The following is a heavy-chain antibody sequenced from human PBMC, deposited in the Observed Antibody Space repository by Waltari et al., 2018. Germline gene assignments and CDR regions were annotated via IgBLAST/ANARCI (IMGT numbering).Heavy chain of an antibody. CDR3: ARGLGPTLAYYFDY. V-gene: IGHV3-66*02. CDR1: GLLGSGRD. CDR2: LYPSGEA. Sequence: EVQLVESGGGLVQPGGSLRLSCAAPGLLGSGRDRSWVRQAPGKGLEWVSVLYPSGEAYYADSLKGRFTISRDGSRNTVYLQMNTLSAEDTAVYYCARGLGPTLAYYFDYWGRGTLVTVSS. J-gene: IGHJ4*02. D-gene: IGHD3-10*01.